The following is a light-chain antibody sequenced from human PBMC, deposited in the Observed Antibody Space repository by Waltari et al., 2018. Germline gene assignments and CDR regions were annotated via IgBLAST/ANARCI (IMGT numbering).Light chain of an antibody. CDR2: EVT. V-gene: IGLV2-14*01. Sequence: QSALTQPASVSGSPGQSITISCTGTSSDVGGYHHLSWYQHHPGKAPKLMIFEVTDRPSGVSNRFSGSKSGNTASLTISGLQAEDEADYYCSSYTTSNTWVFGGGTKVTVL. CDR3: SSYTTSNTWV. J-gene: IGLJ3*02. CDR1: SSDVGGYHH.